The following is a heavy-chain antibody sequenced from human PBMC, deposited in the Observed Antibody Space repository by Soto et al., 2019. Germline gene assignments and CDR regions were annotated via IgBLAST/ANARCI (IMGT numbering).Heavy chain of an antibody. CDR2: IYPGDSDT. CDR1: GYSFTSYW. Sequence: GESLKISCKGSGYSFTSYWIGWVRQMPGKGLEWMGIIYPGDSDTRYSPSFQGQVTISADKSISTAYLQWSSLKASDTAMYYCARHGLDVHGDYYYYYYMDVWGKGTTVTVSS. J-gene: IGHJ6*03. V-gene: IGHV5-51*01. D-gene: IGHD4-17*01. CDR3: ARHGLDVHGDYYYYYYMDV.